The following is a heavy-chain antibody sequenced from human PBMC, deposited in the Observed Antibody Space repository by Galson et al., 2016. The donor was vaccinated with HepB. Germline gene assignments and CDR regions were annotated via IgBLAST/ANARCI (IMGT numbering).Heavy chain of an antibody. CDR2: FDPEDGEP. CDR3: ASLISSSHWFDP. D-gene: IGHD2-2*01. CDR1: GYSFTELS. Sequence: SVKVSCKVSGYSFTELSMHWVRQAPGKGLEWMGGFDPEDGEPIYAQKFQDRVTMTEDTSTDTASMGLRGLRSDDTAVYYCASLISSSHWFDPWGQGTLVTV. J-gene: IGHJ5*02. V-gene: IGHV1-24*01.